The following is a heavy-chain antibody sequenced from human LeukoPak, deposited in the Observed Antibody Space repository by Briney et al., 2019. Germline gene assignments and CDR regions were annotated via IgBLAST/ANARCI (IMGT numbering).Heavy chain of an antibody. D-gene: IGHD1-26*01. CDR3: TTDKWELLHYYYYYGMDV. CDR2: IKSKTDGGTT. Sequence: GGSLRLSCAASGFTFSNAWMSWVRQAPGKGLEWIGRIKSKTDGGTTDYAASVKGRFTISRDDSKNTLYPQMNSLKTEDTAVYYCTTDKWELLHYYYYYGMDVWGQGTTVTVSS. J-gene: IGHJ6*02. V-gene: IGHV3-15*01. CDR1: GFTFSNAW.